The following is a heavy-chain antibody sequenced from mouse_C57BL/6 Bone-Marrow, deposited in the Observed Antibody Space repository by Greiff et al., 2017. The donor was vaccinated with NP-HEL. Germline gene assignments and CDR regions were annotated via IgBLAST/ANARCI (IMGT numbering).Heavy chain of an antibody. J-gene: IGHJ1*03. CDR3: TRAYGSRPGGVDV. CDR2: IYPGNSDT. Sequence: EVQLQPSGTVLARPGASVKMSCKTSGYTFTSYWMHWVKPRPGQGLAWIGAIYPGNSDTSYNQKFKGQAKLTAVPSARPAYMELSSLTNEDSAVYYCTRAYGSRPGGVDVWGTGTTVTVSS. D-gene: IGHD1-1*01. V-gene: IGHV1-5*01. CDR1: GYTFTSYW.